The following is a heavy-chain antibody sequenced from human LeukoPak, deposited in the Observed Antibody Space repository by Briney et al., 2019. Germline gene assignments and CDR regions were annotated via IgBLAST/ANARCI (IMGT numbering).Heavy chain of an antibody. CDR2: INPDGTTT. CDR3: ASKVGDSGHGWFHP. D-gene: IGHD1-26*01. V-gene: IGHV3-74*01. CDR1: GFTFSTYW. Sequence: HAGGSLRLSCAASGFTFSTYWMHWVRQAPGKGLVWVSRINPDGTTTAYADSVKGRFTISRDNAKNTLYLQMNSLRAEDTALYYCASKVGDSGHGWFHPWGQGTLVIVSS. J-gene: IGHJ5*02.